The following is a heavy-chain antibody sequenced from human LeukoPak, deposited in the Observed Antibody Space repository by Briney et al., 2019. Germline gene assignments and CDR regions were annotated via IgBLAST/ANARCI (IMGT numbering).Heavy chain of an antibody. J-gene: IGHJ4*02. D-gene: IGHD3-22*01. CDR3: AREALGDSSGYYDY. CDR1: GGSFSGYY. V-gene: IGHV4-34*01. Sequence: SETLSLTCAVYGGSFSGYYWSWIRQPPGKGLEWIGEINHSGSTNYNPSLKSRVTISVDTSKNQFSLKLSSVTAADTAVYYCAREALGDSSGYYDYWGQGLLVTVSS. CDR2: INHSGST.